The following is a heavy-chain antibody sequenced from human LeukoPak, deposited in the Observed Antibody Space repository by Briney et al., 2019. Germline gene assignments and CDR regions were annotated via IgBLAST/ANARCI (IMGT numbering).Heavy chain of an antibody. CDR1: GGSISSYY. D-gene: IGHD5-12*01. CDR3: ARPRYSGYVDAFDI. Sequence: PSETLSLTCTVSGGSISSYYWSWIRQPPGKGLEWIGYIYYSGSTNYNPSLKSRVTISVDTSKNQFSLKLSSVTAADTAVYYCARPRYSGYVDAFDIWGQGTMVTVSS. CDR2: IYYSGST. J-gene: IGHJ3*02. V-gene: IGHV4-59*08.